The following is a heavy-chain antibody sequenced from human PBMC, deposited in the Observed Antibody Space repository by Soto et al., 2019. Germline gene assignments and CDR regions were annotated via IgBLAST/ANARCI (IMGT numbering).Heavy chain of an antibody. V-gene: IGHV3-30-3*01. Sequence: QVQLVESGGGGVQPGRSLRLSCSTSGLTFTRHAMHWVRQVPGKGLEWVAAISDDGSKKHYVDSVKGRFSISRDKSRNTVYLQMNSLRVEDTAVYFCAGERETSSWFLSGFEYWGQGTLVTVSS. CDR1: GLTFTRHA. CDR3: AGERETSSWFLSGFEY. D-gene: IGHD6-13*01. CDR2: ISDDGSKK. J-gene: IGHJ4*02.